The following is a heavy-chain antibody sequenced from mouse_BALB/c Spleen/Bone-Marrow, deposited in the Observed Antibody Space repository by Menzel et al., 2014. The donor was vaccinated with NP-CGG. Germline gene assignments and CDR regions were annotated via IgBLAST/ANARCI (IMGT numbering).Heavy chain of an antibody. CDR1: GDSITSGY. J-gene: IGHJ4*01. D-gene: IGHD3-2*01. V-gene: IGHV3-8*02. CDR2: INYSGST. Sequence: VQLKESGPSLVKPSQTLSLTCSVTGDSITSGYWNWIRKFPGNKLEYMGYINYSGSTYYNPSLKSRISISRDISKNQYYLQLNSVTTEDTATYYCARDSSGGILAMDYWGQGTSVTVSS. CDR3: ARDSSGGILAMDY.